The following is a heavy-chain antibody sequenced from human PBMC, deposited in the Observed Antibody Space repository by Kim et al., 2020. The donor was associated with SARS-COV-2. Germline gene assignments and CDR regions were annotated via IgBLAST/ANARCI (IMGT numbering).Heavy chain of an antibody. D-gene: IGHD6-6*01. CDR1: GGTFSSYA. CDR3: ARDGGGQLAYYYYYYMDV. Sequence: SVKVSCKASGGTFSSYAISWVRQAPGQGLEWMGRIIPILGIANYAQKFQGRVTITADKSTSTAYMELSSLRSEDTAVYYCARDGGGQLAYYYYYYMDVWGKGTKVTV. CDR2: IIPILGIA. V-gene: IGHV1-69*04. J-gene: IGHJ6*03.